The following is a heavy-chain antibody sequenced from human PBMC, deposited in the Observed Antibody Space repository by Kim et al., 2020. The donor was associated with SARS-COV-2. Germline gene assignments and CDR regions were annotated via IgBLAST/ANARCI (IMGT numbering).Heavy chain of an antibody. CDR1: GFTFSIYA. V-gene: IGHV3-23*01. CDR3: AEDMTGTTAEYFHH. Sequence: GGSLRLSCAASGFTFSIYAMSWVRQAPGKGLEWVSVISGSGGSTYYADSVKGRFTISRDNSKNTLYLQMNSLRAEDTAVYYCAEDMTGTTAEYFHHWGQGTLVTVSS. D-gene: IGHD1-7*01. CDR2: ISGSGGST. J-gene: IGHJ1*01.